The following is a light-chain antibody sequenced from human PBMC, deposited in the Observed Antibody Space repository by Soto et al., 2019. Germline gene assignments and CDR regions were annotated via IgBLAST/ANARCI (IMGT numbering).Light chain of an antibody. CDR3: QQRSNWQGAT. CDR2: DAS. Sequence: EIVVTQSPATLSLSPGERATITCRASQSVISYLAWYQQKPGQAPRLLIYDASNRATGIPARFSGSGSGTDFTLTISSLEPEDFAVYYCQQRSNWQGATFGGGTRLEIK. V-gene: IGKV3-11*01. CDR1: QSVISY. J-gene: IGKJ5*01.